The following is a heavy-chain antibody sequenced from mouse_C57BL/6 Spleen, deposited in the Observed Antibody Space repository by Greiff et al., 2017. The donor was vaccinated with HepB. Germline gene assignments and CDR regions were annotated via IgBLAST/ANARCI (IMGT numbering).Heavy chain of an antibody. CDR3: ARYYGSSYLYYAMDY. D-gene: IGHD1-1*01. Sequence: QVQLQQSGAELARPGASVKLSCKASGYTFTSYGISWVKQRTGQGLEWIGEIYPRSGNTYYNEKFKGKATLTADKSSSTAYMELRSLTSEDSAVYVCARYYGSSYLYYAMDYWGQGTSVTVSS. CDR2: IYPRSGNT. CDR1: GYTFTSYG. V-gene: IGHV1-81*01. J-gene: IGHJ4*01.